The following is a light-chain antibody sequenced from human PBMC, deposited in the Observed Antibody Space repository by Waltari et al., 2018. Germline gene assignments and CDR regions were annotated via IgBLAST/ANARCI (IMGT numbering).Light chain of an antibody. Sequence: IQMTQSPSSLSASVGDKVTITCRASQSIGSYLAWYQQKPGKVPKLLIYTASTLQSEVPSRFSCSGSGTDFTLTISSLQPEDVATYYCQKCDSAPLTFGGGTKVEIK. CDR3: QKCDSAPLT. CDR1: QSIGSY. CDR2: TAS. V-gene: IGKV1-27*01. J-gene: IGKJ4*01.